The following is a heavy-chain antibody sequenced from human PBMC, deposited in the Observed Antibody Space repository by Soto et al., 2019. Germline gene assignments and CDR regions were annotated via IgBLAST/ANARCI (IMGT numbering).Heavy chain of an antibody. CDR1: GFSFSSSA. Sequence: PGGSLRLSCAASGFSFSSSAMGWVRQAPGKGLEWVSSLSGGGRNTYYADSVKGRFTVSRDNSKNTLFLQMNSLRPEDTAIYYCVKASGYCSADNCFSSLFDFWGPGTLVTVSS. CDR2: LSGGGRNT. J-gene: IGHJ4*02. D-gene: IGHD2-15*01. CDR3: VKASGYCSADNCFSSLFDF. V-gene: IGHV3-23*01.